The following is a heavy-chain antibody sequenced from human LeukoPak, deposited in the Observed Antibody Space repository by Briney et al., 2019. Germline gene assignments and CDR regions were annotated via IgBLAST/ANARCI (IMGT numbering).Heavy chain of an antibody. CDR1: GFTFSSYR. V-gene: IGHV3-21*01. D-gene: IGHD2-21*02. CDR2: ISSSSSYI. Sequence: GGSLRLSCAASGFTFSSYRMNWVRQAPGKGLEWVSSISSSSSYIYYADSVKGRFTISRDNAKNSLYRQMNSLRAEDTAVYYCARGVGDTGNNWFDPWGQGTLVTVSS. CDR3: ARGVGDTGNNWFDP. J-gene: IGHJ5*02.